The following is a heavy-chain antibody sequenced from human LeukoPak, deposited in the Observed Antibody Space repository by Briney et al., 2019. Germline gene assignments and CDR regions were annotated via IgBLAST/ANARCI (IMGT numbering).Heavy chain of an antibody. Sequence: GASVKVSCKASGYTFTSYDINWVRQATGQGLEWMGWMNPNSGNTGYARKFQGRVTMTRNTSISTAYMELSSLRSEDTAVYYCARVPAMVRGGYNWFDPWGQGTLVTVSS. CDR2: MNPNSGNT. D-gene: IGHD3-10*01. CDR1: GYTFTSYD. V-gene: IGHV1-8*01. J-gene: IGHJ5*02. CDR3: ARVPAMVRGGYNWFDP.